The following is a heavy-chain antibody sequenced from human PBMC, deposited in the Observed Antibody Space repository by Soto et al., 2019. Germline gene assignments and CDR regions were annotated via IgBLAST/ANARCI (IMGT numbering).Heavy chain of an antibody. J-gene: IGHJ4*02. Sequence: SETLSLTCTVSGGSISSSSYYWGWIRQPPGKGLEWIGSIYYSGSTYYNPSLKSRVTISVDTSKNQFSLKLSSVTAADTAVYFCARVGWGGDSWGQGTLVTVSS. CDR3: ARVGWGGDS. V-gene: IGHV4-39*07. CDR2: IYYSGST. D-gene: IGHD6-19*01. CDR1: GGSISSSSYY.